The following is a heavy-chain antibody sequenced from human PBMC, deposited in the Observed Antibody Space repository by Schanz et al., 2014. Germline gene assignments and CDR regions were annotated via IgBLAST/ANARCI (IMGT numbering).Heavy chain of an antibody. CDR2: INPSGGST. CDR1: GYSFTKYG. CDR3: ARGPSTGAFDI. V-gene: IGHV1-46*03. J-gene: IGHJ3*02. Sequence: QVQLVQSGSEVKKPGDSVKVSCETSGYSFTKYGINWVRQAPGQGLEWMGIINPSGGSTSYAQKFQGRVTMTRDTSTSTVYMELSSLRSEDTAVYYCARGPSTGAFDIWGQGTMVTVSS.